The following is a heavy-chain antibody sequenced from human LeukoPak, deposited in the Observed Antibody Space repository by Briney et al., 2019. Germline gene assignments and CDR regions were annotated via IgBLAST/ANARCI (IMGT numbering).Heavy chain of an antibody. Sequence: GGSLRLSCAASGFTFSSYDMHWVRQATGKGLEWVSAIGTAGDTYYPGSVKGRFTISRENAKNSLYLQMNSLRAEDTAVYYCARAVFDYYDGSGPHPADYWGQGTLVTVSS. J-gene: IGHJ4*02. V-gene: IGHV3-13*01. D-gene: IGHD3-22*01. CDR2: IGTAGDT. CDR1: GFTFSSYD. CDR3: ARAVFDYYDGSGPHPADY.